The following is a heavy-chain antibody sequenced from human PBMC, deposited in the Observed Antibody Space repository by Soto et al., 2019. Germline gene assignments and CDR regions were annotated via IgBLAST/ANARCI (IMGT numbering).Heavy chain of an antibody. Sequence: SETLSLTCAVSSGSISSSNWWSWVRQPPGKGLEWIGEIYHSGSTNYNPSLKSRVTISVDKSKNQFSLKLSSVTAADTAVYYCARVIVVVPADNRGNWFDPWGQGTLVTVSS. J-gene: IGHJ5*02. CDR3: ARVIVVVPADNRGNWFDP. CDR2: IYHSGST. CDR1: SGSISSSNW. V-gene: IGHV4-4*02. D-gene: IGHD2-2*01.